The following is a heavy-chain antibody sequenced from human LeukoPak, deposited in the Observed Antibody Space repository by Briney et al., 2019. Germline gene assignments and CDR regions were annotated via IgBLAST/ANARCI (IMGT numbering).Heavy chain of an antibody. CDR2: INPNSGGT. J-gene: IGHJ4*02. CDR3: ARVGTGSYLTDY. D-gene: IGHD1-26*01. CDR1: GYTFTGYY. Sequence: ASVKVSCKASGYTFTGYYMHWVRQAPGQVLEWMGWINPNSGGTNYAQKFQGRVTMTRDTSISTAYMELSRLRSDDTAVYYCARVGTGSYLTDYWGQGTLVTVSS. V-gene: IGHV1-2*02.